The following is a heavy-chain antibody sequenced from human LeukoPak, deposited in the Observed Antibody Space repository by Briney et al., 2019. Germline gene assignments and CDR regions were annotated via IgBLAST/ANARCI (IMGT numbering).Heavy chain of an antibody. V-gene: IGHV4-61*01. CDR1: GGSVSSGSYY. CDR2: IYYSGST. J-gene: IGHJ4*01. Sequence: PETLSLTCTVSGGSVSSGSYYWSWIRQPPGKGLEWIGYIYYSGSTNYNPSLTNRVTISLDTSKNQFSLRLSSVTAADTAVYYCALWFCSRTSCYVDYWGHGTLVTVSS. CDR3: ALWFCSRTSCYVDY. D-gene: IGHD2-2*01.